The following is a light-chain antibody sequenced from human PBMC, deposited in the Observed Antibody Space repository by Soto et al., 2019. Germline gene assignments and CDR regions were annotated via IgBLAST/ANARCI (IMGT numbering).Light chain of an antibody. V-gene: IGKV1-39*01. CDR3: QQYNSYSIT. Sequence: DIQMTQSPSSLSASVGDRVTITCRTSQSVSHNLHWYQQKPGNAPKLLIFGASALHGGVPSRFSGSGSGTDFTLTISSLQPEDFATYYCQQYNSYSITFGQGTRLEIK. CDR2: GAS. CDR1: QSVSHN. J-gene: IGKJ5*01.